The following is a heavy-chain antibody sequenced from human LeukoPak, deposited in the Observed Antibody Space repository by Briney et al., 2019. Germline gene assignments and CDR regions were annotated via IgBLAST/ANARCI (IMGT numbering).Heavy chain of an antibody. CDR3: ASMVAATPIWFDP. D-gene: IGHD2-15*01. CDR1: GGPINSGDYY. Sequence: SQTLSLTCTVSGGPINSGDYYWSWIRQAPGRGLEWIGYIYYSGSTDYNASLKSRVTISIDTSKNQFSLKLSSVTAADTAVYYCASMVAATPIWFDPWGQGTLVTVSS. CDR2: IYYSGST. J-gene: IGHJ5*02. V-gene: IGHV4-30-4*01.